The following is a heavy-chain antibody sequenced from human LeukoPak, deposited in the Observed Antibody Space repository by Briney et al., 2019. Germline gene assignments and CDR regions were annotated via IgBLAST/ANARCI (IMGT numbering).Heavy chain of an antibody. J-gene: IGHJ4*02. V-gene: IGHV3-11*04. CDR3: AVQITMIVVVPYFDY. Sequence: GGSLRLSCAASGFTFSNYWMSWVRQAPGKGLEWVSSISGTGTTIYSADSVRGRFTVSRDNARNSLFLHMNSLRAEDTAVYYCAVQITMIVVVPYFDYWGQGTLVTVSS. D-gene: IGHD3-22*01. CDR1: GFTFSNYW. CDR2: ISGTGTTI.